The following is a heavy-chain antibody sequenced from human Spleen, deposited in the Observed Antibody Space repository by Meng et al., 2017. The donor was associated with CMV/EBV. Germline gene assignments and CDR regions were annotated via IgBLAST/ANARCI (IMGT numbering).Heavy chain of an antibody. CDR1: GFTFSNCW. J-gene: IGHJ6*02. CDR2: INSDGSST. V-gene: IGHV3-74*01. CDR3: AREPEDGDYGDYEDYYYYGTDV. Sequence: GEFLKISCAASGFTFSNCWMHWVRQAPGKGLVWVSRINSDGSSTSYADSVKGRFTISRDNAKNTLYLQMNSLRAEDTAVYYCAREPEDGDYGDYEDYYYYGTDVWGQGTTVTVSS. D-gene: IGHD4-17*01.